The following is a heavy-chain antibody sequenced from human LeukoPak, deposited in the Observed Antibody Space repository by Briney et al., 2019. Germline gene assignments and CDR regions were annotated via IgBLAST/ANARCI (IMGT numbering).Heavy chain of an antibody. J-gene: IGHJ4*02. CDR2: ICYSGST. D-gene: IGHD3-10*01. Sequence: SETLSLTCTVSSGSISSSSYYWGWIRQPPGTGLEWIGSICYSGSTYYNPSLKSRVTISVDTSKNQFSLKLSSVTAADTAVYYCARRPPNYYGSGNADYWGQGTLVTVSS. CDR1: SGSISSSSYY. V-gene: IGHV4-39*01. CDR3: ARRPPNYYGSGNADY.